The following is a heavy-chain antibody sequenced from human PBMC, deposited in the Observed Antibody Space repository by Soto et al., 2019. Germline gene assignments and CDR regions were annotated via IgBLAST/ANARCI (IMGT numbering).Heavy chain of an antibody. CDR2: VLQSGNT. V-gene: IGHV4-59*01. Sequence: PSETLSLTCAVSGGSIGGYSWNWIRQSPGGGLGWIGDVLQSGNTNYNPSLQSRVTISVXXXXXXFXLXLXXXPAAXTATYVCAKTRGVTGTTFNWFDSWGQGTQVTVS. CDR3: AKTRGVTGTTFNWFDS. J-gene: IGHJ5*01. CDR1: GGSIGGYS. D-gene: IGHD1-1*01.